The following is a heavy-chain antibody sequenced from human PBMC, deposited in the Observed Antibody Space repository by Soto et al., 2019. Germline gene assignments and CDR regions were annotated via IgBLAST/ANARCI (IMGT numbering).Heavy chain of an antibody. D-gene: IGHD2-21*02. CDR1: GGSISSGGYY. CDR2: IYYSGST. Sequence: QVQLQESGPGLVKPSQTLSLTCTVSGGSISSGGYYWSWIRQHPGKGREWIGYIYYSGSTYYNPSPKSRVTISVDTSKNQFSLKLSSVTAADTAVYYCARVCGGDCHYGMDVWGQGTTVTVSS. CDR3: ARVCGGDCHYGMDV. J-gene: IGHJ6*02. V-gene: IGHV4-31*03.